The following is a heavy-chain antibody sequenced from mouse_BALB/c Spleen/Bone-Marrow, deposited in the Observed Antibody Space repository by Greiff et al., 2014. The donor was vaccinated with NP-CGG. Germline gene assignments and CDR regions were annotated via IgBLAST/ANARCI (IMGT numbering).Heavy chain of an antibody. CDR3: ARQDYYGSSPHWYFDV. D-gene: IGHD1-1*01. CDR1: GFTFSSYA. J-gene: IGHJ1*01. Sequence: VQLKESGGGLVKPGGSLKLSCAASGFTFSSYAMSWVRQTPEKRLEWVATFSSGGSYTYYADSVKGRFTISRDTAKNTLYLQMSSLRSEDTAIYYCARQDYYGSSPHWYFDVWGAETTVTVSS. CDR2: FSSGGSYT. V-gene: IGHV5-9-3*01.